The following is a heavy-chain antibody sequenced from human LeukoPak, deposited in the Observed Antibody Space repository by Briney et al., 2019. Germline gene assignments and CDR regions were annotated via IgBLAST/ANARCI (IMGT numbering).Heavy chain of an antibody. CDR2: LYYSGST. CDR1: GGSISSSSDY. J-gene: IGHJ6*03. Sequence: SETLSLTCTVSGGSISSSSDYWGWIRQPPGKGLEWIGSLYYSGSTYYNPSLKSRVTISVDTSKNQFSLKLSSVTAADTAVYYCAKRYGSGSYNYYYYYMDVWGKGTTVTVSS. D-gene: IGHD3-10*01. CDR3: AKRYGSGSYNYYYYYMDV. V-gene: IGHV4-39*01.